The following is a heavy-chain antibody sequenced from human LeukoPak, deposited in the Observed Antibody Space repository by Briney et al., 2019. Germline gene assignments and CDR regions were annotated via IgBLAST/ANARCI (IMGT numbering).Heavy chain of an antibody. CDR3: AREILPHCRGYSCSSGSALDV. D-gene: IGHD2-15*01. V-gene: IGHV3-30*12. CDR1: GFLFSSHG. CDR2: ISSDGSNK. Sequence: SGGSLRLSCSASGFLFSSHGLHWVRQAPGKGLEWVAVISSDGSNKYYADSVKGRFTISRGNAKSSLYLQMDTLRAGDTAVYFCAREILPHCRGYSCSSGSALDVWGQGTMVIVSS. J-gene: IGHJ3*01.